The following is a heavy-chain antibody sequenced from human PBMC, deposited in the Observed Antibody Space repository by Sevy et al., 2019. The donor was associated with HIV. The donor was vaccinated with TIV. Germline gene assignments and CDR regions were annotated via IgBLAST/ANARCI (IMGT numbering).Heavy chain of an antibody. CDR2: IKNKPDGGTT. D-gene: IGHD2-8*01. Sequence: GGSLRLSCAASGFTFNNAWMSWVRQAPGKGLEWIGGIKNKPDGGTTDYAAPVKGRFTISRDDSKNTLYLQMNSLKTEDTAVYYCCTEGNVLLAEGWGHRFDPWGQGTLVTVSS. J-gene: IGHJ5*02. V-gene: IGHV3-15*01. CDR3: CTEGNVLLAEGWGHRFDP. CDR1: GFTFNNAW.